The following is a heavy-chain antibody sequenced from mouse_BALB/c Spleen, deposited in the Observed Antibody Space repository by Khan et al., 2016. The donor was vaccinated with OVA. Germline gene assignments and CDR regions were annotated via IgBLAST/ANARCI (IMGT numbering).Heavy chain of an antibody. V-gene: IGHV3-2*02. CDR1: GYSITSEYA. CDR2: INYSGNT. J-gene: IGHJ3*01. D-gene: IGHD2-4*01. CDR3: ARKDYYDYDPFPY. Sequence: EVQLLETGPGLVKPSQSLSLTCTVTGYSITSEYAWNWIRQFPGNKLEWMGYINYSGNTRFNPSLKSRTSITRDTYKNQFFLQLNSVTTEDTATYYCARKDYYDYDPFPYWGQGTLVTVSA.